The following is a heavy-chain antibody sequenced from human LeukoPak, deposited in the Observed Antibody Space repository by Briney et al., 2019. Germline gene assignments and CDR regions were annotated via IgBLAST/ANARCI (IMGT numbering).Heavy chain of an antibody. CDR3: ARWGYSHGYFDY. D-gene: IGHD1-26*01. Sequence: PSETLSLTCTVSGGSISSSSYYWGWIRQPPGKELEWIGSIYYSGSTYYNPSLKSRVTISVDTSKNQFSLKLSSVTAADTAVYYCARWGYSHGYFDYWGQGTLVTVSS. CDR1: GGSISSSSYY. CDR2: IYYSGST. V-gene: IGHV4-39*01. J-gene: IGHJ4*02.